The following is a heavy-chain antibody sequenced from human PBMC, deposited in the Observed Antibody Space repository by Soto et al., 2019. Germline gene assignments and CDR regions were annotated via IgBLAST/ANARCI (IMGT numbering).Heavy chain of an antibody. V-gene: IGHV4-39*01. CDR2: VYYSGST. Sequence: ETLYLTCTVSGGSIDSGDYYWSWIRQPPGKGLEWIGSVYYSGSTYYNPSLKSRVTISVDTSKNQFSLKLSSVTAADTAVYYCARHRGPMVRGVISNWFDPWGQGTLVTVSS. CDR1: GGSIDSGDYY. J-gene: IGHJ5*02. D-gene: IGHD3-10*01. CDR3: ARHRGPMVRGVISNWFDP.